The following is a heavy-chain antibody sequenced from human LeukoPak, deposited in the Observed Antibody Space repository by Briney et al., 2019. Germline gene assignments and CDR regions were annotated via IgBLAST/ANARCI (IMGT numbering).Heavy chain of an antibody. CDR1: GGSISSGGYY. V-gene: IGHV4-39*07. Sequence: SETLSLTCTVSGGSISSGGYYCAWIRQPPGKGLEWIGEIDNRGSRNHNPSLKSRVTISLDTSKNQFSLKLSSVTAADTAVYYCARALASDGSGSYHYWGQGTLVTVSS. CDR2: IDNRGSR. D-gene: IGHD3-10*01. J-gene: IGHJ4*02. CDR3: ARALASDGSGSYHY.